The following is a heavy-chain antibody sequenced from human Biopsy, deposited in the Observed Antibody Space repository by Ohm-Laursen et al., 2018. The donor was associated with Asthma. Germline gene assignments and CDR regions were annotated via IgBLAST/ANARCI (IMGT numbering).Heavy chain of an antibody. CDR3: ARQSGQDYGDSSGFDI. V-gene: IGHV3-30*03. J-gene: IGHJ3*02. CDR1: GFVFSQCG. Sequence: PRLSCAASGFVFSQCGMHWVRQGPGKGLEWVALVSSDGHNKYYEDSVKGRFTISRDNSRNRLYLQINRLTVEDSAVYFCARQSGQDYGDSSGFDIWGQGTEVAVSS. D-gene: IGHD3-22*01. CDR2: VSSDGHNK.